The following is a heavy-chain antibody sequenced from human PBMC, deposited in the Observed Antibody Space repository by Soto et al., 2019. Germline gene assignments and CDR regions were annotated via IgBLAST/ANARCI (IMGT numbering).Heavy chain of an antibody. CDR1: GGTFSSYA. Sequence: SSVKVSCKASGGTFSSYAISWVRQAPGQGLEWMGGIIPIFGTANYAQKFQGRVTITADESTSTAYMELSSLRSEDTAVYYCARDRYSSGYYRPFDYWGQGTLVTLSS. CDR3: ARDRYSSGYYRPFDY. CDR2: IIPIFGTA. V-gene: IGHV1-69*13. J-gene: IGHJ4*02. D-gene: IGHD3-22*01.